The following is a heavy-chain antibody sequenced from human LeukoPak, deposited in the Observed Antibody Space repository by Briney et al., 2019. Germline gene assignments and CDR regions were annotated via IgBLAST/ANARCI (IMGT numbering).Heavy chain of an antibody. CDR1: GGTFSSYA. V-gene: IGHV1-69*05. D-gene: IGHD3-22*01. Sequence: SSVKVSCKASGGTFSSYAISWVRQAPGQGLEWMGRIIPIFGTANYAQKFQGRVTITTDEATSTAYMELRSLRSEDPAVYYCASGPGPDYYDSSGYYYFDYWGQGTLVTVSS. CDR2: IIPIFGTA. CDR3: ASGPGPDYYDSSGYYYFDY. J-gene: IGHJ4*02.